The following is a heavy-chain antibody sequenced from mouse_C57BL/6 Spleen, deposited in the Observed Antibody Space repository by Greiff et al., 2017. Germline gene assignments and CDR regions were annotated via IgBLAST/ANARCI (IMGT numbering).Heavy chain of an antibody. CDR3: ARGDPAWFAY. CDR1: GYTFTSYG. Sequence: QVQLQQSGAELARPGASVKLSCKASGYTFTSYGISWVKQRTGQGLEWIGEIYPRSGNTYYNEKFKGKATLTADKYSSTAYMELRSLTSEDSACFVCARGDPAWFAYWGQGTLVTVSA. J-gene: IGHJ3*01. V-gene: IGHV1-81*01. CDR2: IYPRSGNT.